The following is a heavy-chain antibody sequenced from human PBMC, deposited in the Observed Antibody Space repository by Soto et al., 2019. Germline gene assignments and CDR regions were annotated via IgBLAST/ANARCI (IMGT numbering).Heavy chain of an antibody. CDR1: GGSISSYY. V-gene: IGHV4-59*01. CDR2: IYYSGST. J-gene: IGHJ4*02. D-gene: IGHD3-10*01. CDR3: ASRTLISGSPIPFHY. Sequence: SETLSLTCTVSGGSISSYYWSWIRQPPGKGLEWIGYIYYSGSTDYNPSLKSQVTISVDTSKNQFSLKLSSVTAADTAVYYCASRTLISGSPIPFHYWGQGTLVTAPQ.